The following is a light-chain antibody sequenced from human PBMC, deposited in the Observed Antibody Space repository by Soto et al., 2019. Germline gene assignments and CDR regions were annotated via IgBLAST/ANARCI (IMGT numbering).Light chain of an antibody. V-gene: IGKV1-5*03. CDR2: KAS. Sequence: DIQLTHSPSTLSASIGDRVTITCRASQSIGSWLAWYQQRPGKAPNVLIYKASNLERGVPSRFSGSGSETEFTLTISSLQPEDFATYYCQQYSTCPWTFGQGTKVERK. CDR1: QSIGSW. J-gene: IGKJ1*01. CDR3: QQYSTCPWT.